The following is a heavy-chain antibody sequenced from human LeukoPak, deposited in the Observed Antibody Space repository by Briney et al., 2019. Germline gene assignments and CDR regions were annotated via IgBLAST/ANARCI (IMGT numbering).Heavy chain of an antibody. CDR2: IYYSGST. J-gene: IGHJ2*01. V-gene: IGHV4-39*02. CDR3: ARETPLWYFDP. CDR1: GGSISSSSYY. Sequence: SETLSLTCTVSGGSISSSSYYWGWIRQPPGKGLEWIGSIYYSGSTYYNPSLKSRVTISVDTSKNQFSLKLSSVTAADTAVYYCARETPLWYFDPWGRGTLVTVSS.